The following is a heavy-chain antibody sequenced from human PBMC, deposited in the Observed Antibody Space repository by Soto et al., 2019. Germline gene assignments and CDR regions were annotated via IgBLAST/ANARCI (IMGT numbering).Heavy chain of an antibody. CDR3: ARHKRDLRFLEWSYYFDY. CDR2: ISYDGSNK. Sequence: QVQLVESGGGVIQRGRSLRLSCTASGFTFSSYAMHWVRQAPGKGLERVAVISYDGSNKYYADSVKGRFTISRDNSKNTLYLQMNSLRAEDTAVYYCARHKRDLRFLEWSYYFDYWGQGTLVTVSS. J-gene: IGHJ4*02. V-gene: IGHV3-30-3*01. CDR1: GFTFSSYA. D-gene: IGHD3-3*01.